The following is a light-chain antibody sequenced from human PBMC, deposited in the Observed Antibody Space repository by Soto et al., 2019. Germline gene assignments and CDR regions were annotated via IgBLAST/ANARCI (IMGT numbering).Light chain of an antibody. CDR1: SSNIGAGYD. CDR2: GNS. Sequence: QSVLTQPPSVSGAPGQRVTISCTGSSSNIGAGYDVHWYQQLPGTAPKLLIYGNSNRPSGVPDRFSGSKSGTSASLAITGLQAEDEADDYCQSYDSSLSGSRVFGGWTKLTVL. CDR3: QSYDSSLSGSRV. J-gene: IGLJ2*01. V-gene: IGLV1-40*01.